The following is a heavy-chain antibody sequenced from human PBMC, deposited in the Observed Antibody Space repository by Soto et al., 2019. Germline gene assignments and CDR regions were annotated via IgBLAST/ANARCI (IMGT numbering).Heavy chain of an antibody. V-gene: IGHV4-59*01. CDR2: IYYSGST. CDR1: GGSISSYY. Sequence: SETLSLTCTVSGGSISSYYWSWIRQPPGKGLEWIGYIYYSGSTNYNPSLKSRVTISVDTSKNQFSLKLSSVTAADTAVYYCARVSVYYDFWSAKGPHGDYYYMDVWGKGTTVTVSS. CDR3: ARVSVYYDFWSAKGPHGDYYYMDV. J-gene: IGHJ6*03. D-gene: IGHD3-3*01.